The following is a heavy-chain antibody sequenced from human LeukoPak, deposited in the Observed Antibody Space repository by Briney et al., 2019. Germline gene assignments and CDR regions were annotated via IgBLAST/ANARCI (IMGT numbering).Heavy chain of an antibody. CDR1: GFTFSRYA. CDR2: ISGSGGST. D-gene: IGHD3-10*01. CDR3: AKDHVSGSYYAERYYYFGMDV. Sequence: GGSLRLSCAASGFTFSRYAMSWVRQAPGKGLEWVSAISGSGGSTYYADSVKGRFTISRDNSKNTLYLQMNSLRAEDTAVYYCAKDHVSGSYYAERYYYFGMDVWGQGTTVTVSS. V-gene: IGHV3-23*01. J-gene: IGHJ6*02.